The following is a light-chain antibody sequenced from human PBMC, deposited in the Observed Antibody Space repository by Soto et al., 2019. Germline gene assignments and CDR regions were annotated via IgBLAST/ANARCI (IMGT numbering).Light chain of an antibody. CDR1: QSVSSY. CDR3: QKSSNWPPIT. J-gene: IGKJ5*01. CDR2: DAS. Sequence: EIVLTESPATLSLSPGERATLSFRASQSVSSYLAWYQQKPGQAHRLLIYDASNRATGIPDRFSGSGSGTDFTLTIRSLEPEDLAVYYGQKSSNWPPITFGKGTR. V-gene: IGKV3-11*01.